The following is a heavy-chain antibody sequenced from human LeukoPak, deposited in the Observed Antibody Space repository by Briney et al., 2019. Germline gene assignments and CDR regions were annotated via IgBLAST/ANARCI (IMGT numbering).Heavy chain of an antibody. Sequence: GGSLRLSCAASGFTFSSYSMNWVRQAPGKGLEWVSYISSSSSTIYYADSVKGRFTISRDNAKNSLYLQMNSLRAEDTAVYYCARVGRKQGYYYMDVWGKGTTVTVSS. CDR1: GFTFSSYS. V-gene: IGHV3-48*01. CDR2: ISSSSSTI. CDR3: ARVGRKQGYYYMDV. J-gene: IGHJ6*03.